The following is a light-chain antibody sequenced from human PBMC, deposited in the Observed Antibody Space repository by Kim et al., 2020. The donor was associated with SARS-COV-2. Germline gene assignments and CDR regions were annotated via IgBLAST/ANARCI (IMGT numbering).Light chain of an antibody. J-gene: IGKJ4*01. CDR3: QQHYSYSPLT. CDR2: DAS. Sequence: EIVLTQSPATLSLSPGDRATLSCRASESVSRFLAWFQQKPGQAPRLLIYDASNRATDIPTRFSGSGSGTDFTLTISSLEPEDFAIYYCQQHYSYSPLTFGGGTKVDIK. V-gene: IGKV3-11*01. CDR1: ESVSRF.